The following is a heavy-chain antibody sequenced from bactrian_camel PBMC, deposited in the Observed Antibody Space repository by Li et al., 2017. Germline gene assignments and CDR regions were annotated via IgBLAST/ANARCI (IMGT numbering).Heavy chain of an antibody. D-gene: IGHD1*01. CDR3: AVSPWSGERP. Sequence: DVQLVESGGGSVQAGGSLRLSCAYTAGNACIGWFRRVEREAVAAMVIGPGWTFYADSVKGRFTLSRGNAKNTVYLQLNNLSTVDTAMYYCAVSPWSGERPRGQGTQVTVS. V-gene: IGHV3S40*01. CDR2: MVIGPGWT. J-gene: IGHJ4*01. CDR1: TAGNAC.